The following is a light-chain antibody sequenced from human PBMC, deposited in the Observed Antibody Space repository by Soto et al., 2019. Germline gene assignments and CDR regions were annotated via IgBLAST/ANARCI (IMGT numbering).Light chain of an antibody. J-gene: IGKJ1*01. Sequence: EIVMTQSPATLSLSPGERATLSCRASQSVSNNYLAWYQQKPGQAPRLLTYGASNRATGIPDRFSGGGSGTDFTLTISRLEPEDFAVYYCQQYGSSGTFGQGTKVDIK. CDR2: GAS. V-gene: IGKV3-20*01. CDR1: QSVSNNY. CDR3: QQYGSSGT.